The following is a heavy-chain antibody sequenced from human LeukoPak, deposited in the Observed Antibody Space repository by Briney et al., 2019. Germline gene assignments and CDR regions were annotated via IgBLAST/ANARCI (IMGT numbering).Heavy chain of an antibody. D-gene: IGHD6-25*01. CDR2: IDPTDSYT. J-gene: IGHJ6*02. CDR3: ARQAVDYYYGMDV. CDR1: GYIFTTYW. V-gene: IGHV5-10-1*01. Sequence: GESLRISCKGSGYIFTTYWISWVRQMPGKGLEWMGRIDPTDSYTNYSPSFQGHVTMSADRSISTAYLQWSSLKASDTALYYCARQAVDYYYGMDVWGQGTTVTVSS.